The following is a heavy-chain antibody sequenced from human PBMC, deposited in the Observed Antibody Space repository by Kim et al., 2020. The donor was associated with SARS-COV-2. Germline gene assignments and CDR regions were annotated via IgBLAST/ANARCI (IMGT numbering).Heavy chain of an antibody. CDR2: ISWKSGSI. Sequence: GGSLRLSCAASGFTFGDYAMHWVRQAPGKGLEWVSGISWKSGSIDYADSVKGRFTISRDNAKNSLYLQMNSLRAEDTALYYCAKDGFEGLFDYWGQGTLVTVAS. V-gene: IGHV3-9*01. J-gene: IGHJ4*02. CDR3: AKDGFEGLFDY. CDR1: GFTFGDYA. D-gene: IGHD3-10*01.